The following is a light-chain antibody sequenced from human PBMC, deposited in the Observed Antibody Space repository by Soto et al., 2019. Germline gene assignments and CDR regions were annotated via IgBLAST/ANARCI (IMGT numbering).Light chain of an antibody. CDR1: QSIYNNY. CDR3: QRYGNTPPHT. CDR2: GAS. V-gene: IGKV3-20*01. J-gene: IGKJ2*01. Sequence: EIVLTQSPGTLSLSPGEGATLSCRASQSIYNNYLAWYQQKPGQAPRLLISGASNRATGIPDRFSGSGSWTEFTPPISRLQSADYVVYYCQRYGNTPPHTFGQGTKLEIK.